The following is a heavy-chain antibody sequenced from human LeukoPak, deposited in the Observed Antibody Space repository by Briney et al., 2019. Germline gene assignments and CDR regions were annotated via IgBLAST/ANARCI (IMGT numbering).Heavy chain of an antibody. CDR1: GGSISSYH. D-gene: IGHD3-3*01. CDR2: IYTSGST. Sequence: SETLSLTCTVSGGSISSYHWSWIRQPAGKGLEWIGRIYTSGSTNYNPSLKSRVTISVDKSKNQFSLKLSSVTAADTAVYYCARDRPGIFGEEFDPWGQGTLVTVSS. J-gene: IGHJ5*02. V-gene: IGHV4-4*07. CDR3: ARDRPGIFGEEFDP.